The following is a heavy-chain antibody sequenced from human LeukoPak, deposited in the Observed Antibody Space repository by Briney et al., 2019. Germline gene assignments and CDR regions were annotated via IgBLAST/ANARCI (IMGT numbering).Heavy chain of an antibody. CDR3: ARVPRIVGASIDY. D-gene: IGHD1-26*01. V-gene: IGHV1-2*02. CDR2: INSNSGGT. CDR1: GYTFTGYY. Sequence: ASVTVSCKASGYTFTGYYMHWVRQAPGQGLEWMGWINSNSGGTNYAQKFQGRVTMTRDTSISTAYMELSRLRSDDTAVYYCARVPRIVGASIDYWGQGTLVTVSS. J-gene: IGHJ4*02.